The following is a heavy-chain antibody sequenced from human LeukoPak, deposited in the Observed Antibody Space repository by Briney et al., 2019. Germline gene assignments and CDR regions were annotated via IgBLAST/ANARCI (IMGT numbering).Heavy chain of an antibody. D-gene: IGHD6-19*01. CDR1: GASIISSNYH. CDR3: ARRVAVAGGWFDP. Sequence: SGTTSLTCTVSGASIISSNYHWGWIRQPPGKGLEWIVSISYSANTYYNPSLKSRVTISVDASKNQFSLKLNSVTAADTAVYYCARRVAVAGGWFDPWGQGTLVTVSS. V-gene: IGHV4-39*01. J-gene: IGHJ5*02. CDR2: ISYSANT.